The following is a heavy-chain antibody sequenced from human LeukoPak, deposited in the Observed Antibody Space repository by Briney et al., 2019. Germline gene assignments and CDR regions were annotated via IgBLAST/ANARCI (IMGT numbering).Heavy chain of an antibody. Sequence: SETLSLTCTVSGGSINSNNYYWGWIHQPPGQGLEWIGSIYYSGSTYYNPSLKSRVTISVDTSKNQFSLKLSSVTAADTAVYYCAGRFLEWLLDYWGQGTLVTVSS. CDR1: GGSINSNNYY. CDR2: IYYSGST. J-gene: IGHJ4*02. D-gene: IGHD3-3*01. V-gene: IGHV4-39*01. CDR3: AGRFLEWLLDY.